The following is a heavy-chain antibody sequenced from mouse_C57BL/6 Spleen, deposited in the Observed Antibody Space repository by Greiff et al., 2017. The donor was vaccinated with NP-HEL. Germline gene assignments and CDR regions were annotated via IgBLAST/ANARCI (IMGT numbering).Heavy chain of an antibody. CDR2: ISDGGSYT. CDR1: GFTFSSYA. V-gene: IGHV5-4*01. J-gene: IGHJ2*01. D-gene: IGHD3-3*01. Sequence: DVQLVESGGGLVKPGGSLKLSCAASGFTFSSYAMSWVRQTPEKRLEWVATISDGGSYTYYPDNVKGRFTISRDNAKNNLYLQMSHLKSEDTAMYYCARDRDFHFDYWGQGTTLTVSS. CDR3: ARDRDFHFDY.